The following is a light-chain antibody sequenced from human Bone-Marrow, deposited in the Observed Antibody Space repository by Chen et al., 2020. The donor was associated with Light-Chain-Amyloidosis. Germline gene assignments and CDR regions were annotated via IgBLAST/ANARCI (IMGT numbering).Light chain of an antibody. J-gene: IGKJ4*01. V-gene: IGKV3-20*01. CDR2: GSS. CDR1: QTISSNY. CDR3: QQYGTSPLT. Sequence: ELVLTQSPGTLPLSPGEGANLSCRASQTISSNYLTWYQQKFGQAPRLLIYGSSSRATGIPDRFTGSGSGTDFTLTINRLEPEDFAMYYCQQYGTSPLTFGGGTKVEIK.